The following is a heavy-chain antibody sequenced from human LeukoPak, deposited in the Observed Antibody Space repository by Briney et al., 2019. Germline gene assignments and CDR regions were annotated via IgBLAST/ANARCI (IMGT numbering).Heavy chain of an antibody. CDR3: ARLAYYYDSSGYYYVGYFDY. Sequence: PSETLSLTCTVSGGSISSGASYWNWIRQHPGKGLEWIGYIYYSGRTYYNPSLKSRVTISVDTSKNQFSLKLSSVTAADTAVYYCARLAYYYDSSGYYYVGYFDYWGQGTLVTVSS. V-gene: IGHV4-31*03. J-gene: IGHJ4*02. D-gene: IGHD3-22*01. CDR1: GGSISSGASY. CDR2: IYYSGRT.